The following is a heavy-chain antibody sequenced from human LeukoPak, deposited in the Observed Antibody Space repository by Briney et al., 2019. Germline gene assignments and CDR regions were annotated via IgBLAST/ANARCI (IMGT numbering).Heavy chain of an antibody. CDR3: VEGSAAPQFDY. V-gene: IGHV3-64D*06. CDR2: ISSDGGRT. Sequence: GGSLRLSCSASGFTSSTYAMHWVRQAPGKGLEYVSAISSDGGRTYYADSVKGRFTISRDNSKNTLYLQMTSLRTEDTAVYYCVEGSAAPQFDYWGQGTLVTVSS. D-gene: IGHD6-13*01. CDR1: GFTSSTYA. J-gene: IGHJ4*02.